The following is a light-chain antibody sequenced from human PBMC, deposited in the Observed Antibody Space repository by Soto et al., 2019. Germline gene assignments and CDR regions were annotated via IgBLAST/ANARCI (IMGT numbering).Light chain of an antibody. V-gene: IGKV3-20*01. CDR3: QQYGSSLFT. Sequence: EIVLTQSPGTLSLSPGERATLSCRASQGVSSSYLAWYQQKPGQAPRVLIYGTSIRASGVPERFSGGGSGTDFTLTITRLEPEDFAVYYCQQYGSSLFTFGPGTKVDIK. CDR1: QGVSSSY. CDR2: GTS. J-gene: IGKJ3*01.